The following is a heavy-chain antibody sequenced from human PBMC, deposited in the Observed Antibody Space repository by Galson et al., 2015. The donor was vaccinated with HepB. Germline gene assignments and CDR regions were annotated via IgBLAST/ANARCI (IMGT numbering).Heavy chain of an antibody. D-gene: IGHD6-19*01. V-gene: IGHV7-4-1*02. CDR2: INTNTGNP. CDR3: ATVAVAGYFDY. CDR1: GYTFTSYA. Sequence: SCKASGYTFTSYAMNWVRQAPGQGLEWMGWINTNTGNPTYAQGFTGRFVFSLDTSVSTAYLQISSLKAEDTAVYYCATVAVAGYFDYWGQGTLVTVSS. J-gene: IGHJ4*02.